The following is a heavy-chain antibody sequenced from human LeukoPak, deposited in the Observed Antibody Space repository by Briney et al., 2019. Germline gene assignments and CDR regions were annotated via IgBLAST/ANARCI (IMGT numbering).Heavy chain of an antibody. CDR1: GFAFSSYA. V-gene: IGHV4-38-2*01. J-gene: IGHJ4*02. CDR3: ASNGYNYPYYFDY. CDR2: IYHSGST. Sequence: GSLRLSCATSGFAFSSYAMNWVRQTPGKGLEWIGSIYHSGSTYYNPSLKSRVTISVDTSKNRFSLKLSSVTAADTAVYYCASNGYNYPYYFDYWGQGTLVTVSS. D-gene: IGHD5-24*01.